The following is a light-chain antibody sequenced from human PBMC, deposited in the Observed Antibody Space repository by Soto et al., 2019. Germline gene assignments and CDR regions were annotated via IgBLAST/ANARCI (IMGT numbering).Light chain of an antibody. V-gene: IGLV2-23*02. CDR2: EVN. CDR3: CSSGGSPTYV. J-gene: IGLJ1*01. CDR1: SSNVGSYKL. Sequence: QSALTQPASVSGSPGQSITISCTGTSSNVGSYKLVSCDQQHPGKAPKLMIFEVNTRPSGVSNRFSGSKSGNTASLTISGLKVEEEADYYCCSSGGSPTYVFGTVTKLTVL.